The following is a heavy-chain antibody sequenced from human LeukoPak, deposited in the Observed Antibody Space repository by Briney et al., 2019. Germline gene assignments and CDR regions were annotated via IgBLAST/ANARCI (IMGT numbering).Heavy chain of an antibody. Sequence: SETLSLTCSVSGGSISINSYYWDWIRQSPGKGLEWLGEIYHSGSTNYNPSLKSRVTISIDKSNHQFSLKLSSVTAADTAIYYCASGSYNYFDYWGQGTLVAVSS. CDR2: IYHSGST. V-gene: IGHV4-39*07. D-gene: IGHD3-10*01. J-gene: IGHJ4*02. CDR3: ASGSYNYFDY. CDR1: GGSISINSYY.